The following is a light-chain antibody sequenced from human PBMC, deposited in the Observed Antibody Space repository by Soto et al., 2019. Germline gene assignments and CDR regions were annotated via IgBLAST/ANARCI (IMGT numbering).Light chain of an antibody. V-gene: IGKV3-11*01. Sequence: EIVLTQSPGTLSLSPGERTTLSCRASQSISRYLAWYQQKPGQGPRLLIYGASSRATGTPDRFSGSGSGTDFTLTISSLEPEDFAVYYCQQRSNWPPAFGGGTKVDIK. CDR3: QQRSNWPPA. CDR2: GAS. J-gene: IGKJ4*01. CDR1: QSISRY.